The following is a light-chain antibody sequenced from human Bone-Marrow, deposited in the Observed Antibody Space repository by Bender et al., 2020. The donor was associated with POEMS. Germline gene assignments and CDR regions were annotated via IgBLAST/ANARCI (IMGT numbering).Light chain of an antibody. CDR2: DVT. CDR3: CSYAGSSTWV. CDR1: SSDIGGFNS. Sequence: QSALTQPPSASGSPGQSVTISCTGTSSDIGGFNSVSWYQHRPGKAPKLMIYDVTNRPSGVSNRFSGSKSGNTASLTISGLQAEDEADYYCCSYAGSSTWVFGGGTKLTVL. J-gene: IGLJ3*02. V-gene: IGLV2-23*02.